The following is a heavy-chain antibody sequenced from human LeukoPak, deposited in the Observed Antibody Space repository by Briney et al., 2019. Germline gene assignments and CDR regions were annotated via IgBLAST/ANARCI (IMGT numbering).Heavy chain of an antibody. J-gene: IGHJ4*02. V-gene: IGHV1-8*03. D-gene: IGHD1-26*01. Sequence: GASVKVSCKASGYTFTSYDINWVRQATGQGLEWMGWMNPNSGNTGYAQKFQGRVTITRNTSISTAYMELSSLRSEDTAVYYRARGHSGSYLPGYWGQGTLVTVSS. CDR1: GYTFTSYD. CDR3: ARGHSGSYLPGY. CDR2: MNPNSGNT.